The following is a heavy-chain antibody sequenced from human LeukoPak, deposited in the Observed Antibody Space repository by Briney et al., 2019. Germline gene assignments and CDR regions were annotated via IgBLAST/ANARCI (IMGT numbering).Heavy chain of an antibody. CDR2: ISAYNGNT. Sequence: ASVKVSCKASGYTFTSYGISWVRQAPGQGLEWMGWISAYNGNTNYAQKLQGRVTMTTDTSTSTAYMELRSLRSDDTAVYYCARVVQRYFDWLQYPVFDYWGQGTLVTVSS. CDR3: ARVVQRYFDWLQYPVFDY. CDR1: GYTFTSYG. V-gene: IGHV1-18*01. D-gene: IGHD3-9*01. J-gene: IGHJ4*02.